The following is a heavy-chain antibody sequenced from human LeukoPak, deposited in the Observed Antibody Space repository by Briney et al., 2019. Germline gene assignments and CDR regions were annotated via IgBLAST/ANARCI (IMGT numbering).Heavy chain of an antibody. CDR3: ARLIAAADHFDY. CDR1: GFTVSSNY. D-gene: IGHD6-13*01. CDR2: IYSGGST. Sequence: PGGSLGLSCAASGFTVSSNYMSWVRQAPGKGLEWVSVIYSGGSTYYADSVKGRFTIPRHNSKNTLYLQMNSLRAEDTAVYYCARLIAAADHFDYWGQGTLVTVSS. V-gene: IGHV3-53*04. J-gene: IGHJ4*02.